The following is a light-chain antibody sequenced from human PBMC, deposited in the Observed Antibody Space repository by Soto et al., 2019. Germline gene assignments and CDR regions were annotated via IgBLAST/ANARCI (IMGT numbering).Light chain of an antibody. CDR2: DAS. J-gene: IGKJ1*01. CDR3: QQYNSYPWT. CDR1: QSISNR. V-gene: IGKV1-5*01. Sequence: DIQMTQSPSTLSASVGDRVAITCRASQSISNRVAWYQQKPGKAPKYLIYDASSLEGGAPSQFSGSGSGTEFTLSISGLQPDDFATYYCQQYNSYPWTFGQGTKVDI.